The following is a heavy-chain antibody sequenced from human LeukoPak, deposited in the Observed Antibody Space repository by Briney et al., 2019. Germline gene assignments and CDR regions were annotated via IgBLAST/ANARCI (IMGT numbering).Heavy chain of an antibody. V-gene: IGHV1-58*01. CDR2: IVVGSGNT. D-gene: IGHD2-21*02. Sequence: ASVKVSCKASGFTFTSSAVQWVRQARGQRLEWIGWIVVGSGNTNYAQKFQERVTITRDMSTSTAYMELSSLRSEDTAVYYCARDCGGDCYYYYYGMDVWGQGTTVTVSS. CDR3: ARDCGGDCYYYYYGMDV. J-gene: IGHJ6*02. CDR1: GFTFTSSA.